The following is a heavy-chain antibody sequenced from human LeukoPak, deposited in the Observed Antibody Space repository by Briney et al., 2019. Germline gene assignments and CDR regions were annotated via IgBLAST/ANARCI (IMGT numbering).Heavy chain of an antibody. Sequence: GGSLRLSCAASEFTFSSYWMNWVRQTPGKGLVWVSRINSDGSFTSYADSVKGRFTISRDNAKNTLYLQMNSLRAEDAAVYYCARDHDYGDYRPDYWGQGTLVTVSS. CDR1: EFTFSSYW. V-gene: IGHV3-74*01. CDR2: INSDGSFT. D-gene: IGHD4-17*01. CDR3: ARDHDYGDYRPDY. J-gene: IGHJ4*02.